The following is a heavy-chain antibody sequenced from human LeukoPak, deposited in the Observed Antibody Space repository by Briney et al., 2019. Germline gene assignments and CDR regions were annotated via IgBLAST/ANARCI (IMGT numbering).Heavy chain of an antibody. CDR1: GFTFSSYE. CDR3: ARGRSGYDSYYWYFDL. D-gene: IGHD5-12*01. CDR2: ISSSDTTI. Sequence: GGSLRLSCAASGFTFSSYEMNWVRQAPGKGLEWVSYISSSDTTIYYVDSVKGRFTISRDNAKNPLYLQMNSLRAEDTAVYYCARGRSGYDSYYWYFDLWGRGTLVTVSS. J-gene: IGHJ2*01. V-gene: IGHV3-48*03.